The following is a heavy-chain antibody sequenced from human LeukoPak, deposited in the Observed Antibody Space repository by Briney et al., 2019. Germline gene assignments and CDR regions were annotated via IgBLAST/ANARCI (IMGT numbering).Heavy chain of an antibody. V-gene: IGHV3-74*01. D-gene: IGHD1-14*01. CDR3: ARDTGSYNFDY. CDR2: INSDGSST. Sequence: GGSLRLPCAASGFTFSSYWMHWVRQAPGKGLVWVSRINSDGSSTSYADSVKGRITISRDNAKNTLYLQVSTLRAEDTGAYYCARDTGSYNFDYWGQGTLVTVSS. J-gene: IGHJ4*02. CDR1: GFTFSSYW.